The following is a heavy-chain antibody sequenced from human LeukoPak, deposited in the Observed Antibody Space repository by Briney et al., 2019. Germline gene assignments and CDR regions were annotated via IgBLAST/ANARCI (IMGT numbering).Heavy chain of an antibody. CDR1: GFTFSDSY. J-gene: IGHJ4*02. Sequence: GGSLRLSCAASGFTFSDSYMSWIRQAPGKGLEYISYISSSGSTIYYADSVRGRFTISRDNGKNSLYLQLNSLRAEDTAVYYCARDPRGSGSYYWGQGTLVTVSS. V-gene: IGHV3-11*01. D-gene: IGHD3-10*01. CDR2: ISSSGSTI. CDR3: ARDPRGSGSYY.